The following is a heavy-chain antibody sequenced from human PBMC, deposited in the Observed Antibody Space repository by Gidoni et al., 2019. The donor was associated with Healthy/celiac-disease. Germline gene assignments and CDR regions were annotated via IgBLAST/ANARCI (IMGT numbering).Heavy chain of an antibody. Sequence: EVQLVESGGGLVQPGRSLRLSCAASGFTFDDYALHWVRQAPGKGLEWVSGISWNRGSIGYADSVKGRFTISRDNAKNSLYLQMNSLRAEDTALYYCAKGYCSSTSCYQVFDPWGHGTLVTVSS. D-gene: IGHD2-2*01. V-gene: IGHV3-9*01. CDR2: ISWNRGSI. CDR3: AKGYCSSTSCYQVFDP. J-gene: IGHJ5*02. CDR1: GFTFDDYA.